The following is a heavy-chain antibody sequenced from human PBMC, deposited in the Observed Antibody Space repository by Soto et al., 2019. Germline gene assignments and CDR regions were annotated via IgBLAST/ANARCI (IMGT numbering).Heavy chain of an antibody. J-gene: IGHJ6*02. CDR2: ISTYNENT. CDR1: GYTFTSYG. CDR3: AREGYCSSGSCALYSHEFFGMDV. D-gene: IGHD2-15*01. Sequence: EASVKVSCKASGYTFTSYGISWVRQAPGQGLEWMGWISTYNENTKYAQKFQGRVTLTTDTSTSTAYMELRSLTSDDTAVYYCAREGYCSSGSCALYSHEFFGMDVWGQGTTVTVSS. V-gene: IGHV1-18*01.